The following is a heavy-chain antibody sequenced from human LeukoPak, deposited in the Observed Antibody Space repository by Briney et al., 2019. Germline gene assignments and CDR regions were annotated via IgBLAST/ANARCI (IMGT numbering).Heavy chain of an antibody. CDR3: AREIVVVPAAIRGNWFDP. V-gene: IGHV4-30-4*01. Sequence: SGTLSLTCTVSGDSINSLDLWSWVRQPPGKGLEWIGYIYYSGSTYYNPSLKSRVTISVDTSKNQFSLKLSSVTAADTAVYYCAREIVVVPAAIRGNWFDPWGQGTLVTVSS. CDR1: GDSINSLDL. J-gene: IGHJ5*02. CDR2: IYYSGST. D-gene: IGHD2-2*02.